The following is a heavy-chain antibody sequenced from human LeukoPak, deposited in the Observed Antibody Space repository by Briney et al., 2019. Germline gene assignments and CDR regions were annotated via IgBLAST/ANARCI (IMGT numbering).Heavy chain of an antibody. D-gene: IGHD3-3*01. CDR2: ISYDGSNK. CDR3: ARERSFLEWLFEFAI. CDR1: GFTFSSYA. J-gene: IGHJ3*02. Sequence: QAGGSLRLSCAASGFTFSSYAMHWVRQAPGKGLEWVAVISYDGSNKYYADSVKGRFTISRDNSKNTLYLQMNSLRAEDTAVYYCARERSFLEWLFEFAIWGQGTMVTVSS. V-gene: IGHV3-30*04.